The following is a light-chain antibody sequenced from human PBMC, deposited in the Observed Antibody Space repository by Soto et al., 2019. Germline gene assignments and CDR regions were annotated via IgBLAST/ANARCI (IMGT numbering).Light chain of an antibody. V-gene: IGLV2-14*01. J-gene: IGLJ1*01. CDR3: GSYTSTYVRI. CDR1: SSDVGRYNY. CDR2: EVT. Sequence: SALTQPASVSGSRGQSITISCNGTSSDVGRYNYVSWYQQYPGRAPKLIIYEVTNRPSGVSDRFSGSKSGNVASLTISGLQAADEADYYCGSYTSTYVRIFGTGTKVTVL.